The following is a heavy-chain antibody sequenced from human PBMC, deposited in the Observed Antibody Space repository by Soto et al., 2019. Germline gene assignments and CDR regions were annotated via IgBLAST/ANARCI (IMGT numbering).Heavy chain of an antibody. Sequence: GESLKISCKGSGYSFTSYWIGWVRQMPGKGLEWMGIIYPGDSDTRYSPSFQGQVTISADKSISTAYLQWSSLKASDTAMYYCARLGSIAAAGNAFDIWGQGTMVTVSS. CDR2: IYPGDSDT. D-gene: IGHD6-13*01. V-gene: IGHV5-51*01. CDR3: ARLGSIAAAGNAFDI. CDR1: GYSFTSYW. J-gene: IGHJ3*02.